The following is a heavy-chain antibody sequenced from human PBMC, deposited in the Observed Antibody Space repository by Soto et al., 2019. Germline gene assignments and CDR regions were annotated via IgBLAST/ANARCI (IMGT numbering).Heavy chain of an antibody. V-gene: IGHV3-23*01. Sequence: LRLSCAASGFTFSSYAMSWVRQAPGKGLEWVSAISGSGGSTYYADSVKGRFTISRDNSKNTLYLQMNSLRAEDTAVYYCAKREDYYYYMDVWGKGTTVTVSS. J-gene: IGHJ6*03. CDR3: AKREDYYYYMDV. CDR1: GFTFSSYA. CDR2: ISGSGGST.